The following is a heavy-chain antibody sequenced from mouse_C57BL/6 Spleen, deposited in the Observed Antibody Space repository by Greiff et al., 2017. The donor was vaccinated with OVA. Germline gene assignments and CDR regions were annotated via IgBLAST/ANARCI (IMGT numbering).Heavy chain of an antibody. V-gene: IGHV1-54*01. D-gene: IGHD1-1*01. CDR1: GYAFTNYL. CDR3: ARSNYYGTVPWFAY. CDR2: INPGSGGT. Sequence: VQLQQSGAELVRPGTSVKVSCKASGYAFTNYLIEWVKQRPGQGLEWIGVINPGSGGTNYNEKFKGKATLTADKSSSTAYMQLSSLTSEDSAVYVCARSNYYGTVPWFAYWGQGTLVTVSA. J-gene: IGHJ3*01.